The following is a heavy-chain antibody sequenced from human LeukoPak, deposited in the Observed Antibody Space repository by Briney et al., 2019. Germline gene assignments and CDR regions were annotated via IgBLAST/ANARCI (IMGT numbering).Heavy chain of an antibody. D-gene: IGHD3-22*01. J-gene: IGHJ4*02. CDR2: INHSGST. CDR1: GGSFSGYY. V-gene: IGHV4-34*01. Sequence: SETLSLTCAVYGGSFSGYYWSWIRQPPGKGLEWIGEINHSGSTNYNPPLKSRVTISVDTSTNQFSLKLSSVTAADTAVCYCATTNSSGYFDYWGQGTLVTVSS. CDR3: ATTNSSGYFDY.